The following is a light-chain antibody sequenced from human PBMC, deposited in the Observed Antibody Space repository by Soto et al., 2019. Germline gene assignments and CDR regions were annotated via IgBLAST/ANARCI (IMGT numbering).Light chain of an antibody. CDR1: SSDVGGYNY. J-gene: IGLJ1*01. CDR2: EVS. V-gene: IGLV2-14*01. Sequence: QSALTQPASVSGSPGQSITISCTGTSSDVGGYNYVSWYQQHPGKAPKLMIYEVSNRPSGVSNRFSGSKSGNTASLTISGLQAEEEADYYCISYTSSSTPYVFGTGTKVTVL. CDR3: ISYTSSSTPYV.